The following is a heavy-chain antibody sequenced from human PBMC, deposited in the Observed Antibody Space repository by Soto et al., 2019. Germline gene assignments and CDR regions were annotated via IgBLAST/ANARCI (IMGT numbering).Heavy chain of an antibody. D-gene: IGHD3-3*01. J-gene: IGHJ6*04. CDR2: IYPGDSDT. V-gene: IGHV5-51*01. CDR3: AKLPTSPKLGVVINDYYGMDG. CDR1: GYSFTSYW. Sequence: GESLKISCKGSGYSFTSYWIGWVRQMPGKGLEWMGIIYPGDSDTRYSPSFQGQVTISADKSISTAYLQWSSLKASDTAMYYCAKLPTSPKLGVVINDYYGMDGWGKGTRSTAS.